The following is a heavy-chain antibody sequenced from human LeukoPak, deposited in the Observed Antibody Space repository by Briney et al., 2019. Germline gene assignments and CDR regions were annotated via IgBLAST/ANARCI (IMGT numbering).Heavy chain of an antibody. V-gene: IGHV3-11*04. CDR2: ISSSGSTI. J-gene: IGHJ3*02. D-gene: IGHD2-15*01. CDR1: GFTFSDYY. Sequence: GGSLRLSCAASGFTFSDYYMSWIRQAPGKGLEWVSYISSSGSTIYYADSVKGRFTISRDNAKNSLYLQMNSLRAEDTAVYYCARSRPSRYCSGGRCTHHAFDIWGQGTMVTVSS. CDR3: ARSRPSRYCSGGRCTHHAFDI.